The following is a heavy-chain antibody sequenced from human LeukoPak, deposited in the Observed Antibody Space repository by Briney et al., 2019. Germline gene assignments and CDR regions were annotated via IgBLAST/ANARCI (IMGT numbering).Heavy chain of an antibody. CDR2: ISGSSSNV. V-gene: IGHV3-48*03. CDR3: ARGFRDTAMFLDY. D-gene: IGHD5-18*01. CDR1: GFTFSSYE. Sequence: GGSLRLSYAASGFTFSSYEMNWVRQAPGKGLEWISAISGSSSNVYYAASVRGRFTISRDNAENSLYLQLNTMRAEDTAVYYCARGFRDTAMFLDYWDQGTLVTVSS. J-gene: IGHJ4*02.